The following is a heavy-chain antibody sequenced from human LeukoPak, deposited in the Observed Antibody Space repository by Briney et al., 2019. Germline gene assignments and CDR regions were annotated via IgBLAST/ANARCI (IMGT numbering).Heavy chain of an antibody. CDR1: GDSISSNHYY. D-gene: IGHD3-10*01. Sequence: SETLSLTCTVSGDSISSNHYYCGWVRQPPGKGVEWIGSIEYRGNTYNNASPKTRVTISIDTSKNQFSLALSSVTAADTALYYCARHLYNYYYYYMDVWGEGTTVAVSS. CDR3: ARHLYNYYYYYMDV. V-gene: IGHV4-39*01. J-gene: IGHJ6*03. CDR2: IEYRGNT.